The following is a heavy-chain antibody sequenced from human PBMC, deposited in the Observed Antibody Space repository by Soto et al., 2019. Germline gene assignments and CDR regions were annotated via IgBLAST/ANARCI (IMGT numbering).Heavy chain of an antibody. CDR3: VRTARQGAVAPHWFDR. J-gene: IGHJ5*02. D-gene: IGHD2-21*02. V-gene: IGHV4-30-4*01. Sequence: SETLSPTCTVSAASIRSTDYYWSWIRQAPGKGLEWIGYVYYTGSTYYNPSPMSRLTISVDTSKNQFSLKLTSVTAAETAVYYCVRTARQGAVAPHWFDRWGQGTQVTVSS. CDR2: VYYTGST. CDR1: AASIRSTDYY.